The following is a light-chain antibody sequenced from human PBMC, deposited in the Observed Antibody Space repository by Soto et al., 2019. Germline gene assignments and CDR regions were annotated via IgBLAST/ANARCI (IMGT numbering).Light chain of an antibody. J-gene: IGKJ1*01. V-gene: IGKV1-8*01. CDR2: GAS. CDR3: QQCYSHPLT. CDR1: QGINGY. Sequence: IRMTQSPSSLSASTGDRVTITCRASQGINGYLAWYQQKPGKAPKLLIFGASSLESGVPSRFSGSGSGTDFTLTISSLQSEDFATYDCQQCYSHPLTFGQGTKVEIK.